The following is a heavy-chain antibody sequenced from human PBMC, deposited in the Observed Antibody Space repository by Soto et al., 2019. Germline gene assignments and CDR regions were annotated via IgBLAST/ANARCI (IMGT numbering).Heavy chain of an antibody. CDR3: ARAADILTGSDAFDI. Sequence: QVQLVESGGGLVKPGGSLRLSCAASGFTFSDYYMSWIRQAPGKGLEWVSYIGSSSSYTNYADSVKGRFTISRDSAKNSLYLQMNSLRAEDTAVYYCARAADILTGSDAFDIWGQGTMVTVSS. J-gene: IGHJ3*02. CDR1: GFTFSDYY. V-gene: IGHV3-11*05. D-gene: IGHD3-9*01. CDR2: IGSSSSYT.